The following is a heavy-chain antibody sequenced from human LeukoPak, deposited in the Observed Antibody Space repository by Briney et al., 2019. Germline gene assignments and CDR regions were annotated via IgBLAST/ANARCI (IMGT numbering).Heavy chain of an antibody. CDR2: ISAYNGNT. CDR3: ARDSGYSSSWYVFFGRKPTYDAFDI. V-gene: IGHV1-18*01. Sequence: VASVKVSCKASGYTFTSYGISWVRQAPGQGLEWMGWISAYNGNTNYAQKLQGRVTMTTDTSTSTAYMELRSLRSDGTAVYYCARDSGYSSSWYVFFGRKPTYDAFDIWGQGTMVTVSS. D-gene: IGHD6-13*01. J-gene: IGHJ3*02. CDR1: GYTFTSYG.